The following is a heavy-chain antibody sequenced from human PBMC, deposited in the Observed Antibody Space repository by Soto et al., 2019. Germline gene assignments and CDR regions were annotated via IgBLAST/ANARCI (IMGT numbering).Heavy chain of an antibody. V-gene: IGHV3-30*18. D-gene: IGHD1-1*01. CDR3: AKNNDPRAYYYYAMDV. Sequence: GGSLRLSCAASRFSFSSYGIRWVRQAPGKGLEWVAVISNDGSKKHYADSVKGRFTISRDNSKKTLYLQMNSLRTEDTAVYYRAKNNDPRAYYYYAMDVWGQGTTVTVSS. J-gene: IGHJ6*02. CDR2: ISNDGSKK. CDR1: RFSFSSYG.